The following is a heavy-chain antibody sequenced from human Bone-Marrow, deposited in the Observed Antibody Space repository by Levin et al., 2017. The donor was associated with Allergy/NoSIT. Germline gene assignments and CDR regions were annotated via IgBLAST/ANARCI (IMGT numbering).Heavy chain of an antibody. CDR1: GFTFNSYA. V-gene: IGHV3-30-3*01. CDR3: ASGGSSWHSFDY. D-gene: IGHD6-13*01. Sequence: SCAASGFTFNSYAMHWVRQAPGKGLEWVAITSYDGNNKYYTDSVKGRFTISRDNSKNTLYLQMNSLRAEDTAVYYCASGGSSWHSFDYWGQGTLVTVSS. CDR2: TSYDGNNK. J-gene: IGHJ4*02.